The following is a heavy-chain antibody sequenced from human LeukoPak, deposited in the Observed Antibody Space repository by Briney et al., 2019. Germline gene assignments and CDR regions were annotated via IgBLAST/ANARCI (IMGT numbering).Heavy chain of an antibody. V-gene: IGHV3-23*01. CDR1: GFTFSSYG. CDR3: AKNGPAYCSGGGCYPNWFDP. D-gene: IGHD2-15*01. CDR2: ISGNGGST. J-gene: IGHJ5*02. Sequence: PGGTLRLSCAASGFTFSSYGMSWVRQAPGKGLEWVSAISGNGGSTYYADSVKGRFTISRDNSKNTLYLQMNSLRAEDTAVYYCAKNGPAYCSGGGCYPNWFDPWGQGTLVTVSS.